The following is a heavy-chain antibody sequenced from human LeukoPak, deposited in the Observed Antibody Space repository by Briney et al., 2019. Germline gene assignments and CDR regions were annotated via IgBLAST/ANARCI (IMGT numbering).Heavy chain of an antibody. J-gene: IGHJ4*02. Sequence: ASVKVSCKASGGTFSSYAISWVRQAPGQGLEWMGGIIPIFGTANYAQKFQGRVTITADESTSTAYMELSSLRSEDTAVYYCARVMFEVATIYYFDYWGQGTLVTVSS. CDR2: IIPIFGTA. CDR3: ARVMFEVATIYYFDY. CDR1: GGTFSSYA. V-gene: IGHV1-69*13. D-gene: IGHD5-12*01.